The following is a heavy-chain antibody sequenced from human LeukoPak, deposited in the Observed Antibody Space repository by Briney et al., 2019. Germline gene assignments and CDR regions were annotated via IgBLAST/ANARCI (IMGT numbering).Heavy chain of an antibody. V-gene: IGHV3-23*01. CDR3: AKVDNWKYGHHDF. CDR1: GFTFSSSA. CDR2: IGRSGGST. J-gene: IGHJ4*02. Sequence: GGSLRLSCAASGFTFSSSALSWVRQAPGKGLEWVSTIGRSGGSTFYADSVRGRFTISRDNSKNTLYLQMNSLRTEDTAVYYCAKVDNWKYGHHDFWGQGTLVTVSS. D-gene: IGHD1-1*01.